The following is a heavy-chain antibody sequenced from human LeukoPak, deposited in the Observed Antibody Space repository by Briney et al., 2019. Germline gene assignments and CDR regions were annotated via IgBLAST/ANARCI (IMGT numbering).Heavy chain of an antibody. CDR2: ISSSSSYI. CDR1: GFTFSSYS. D-gene: IGHD2-2*01. V-gene: IGHV3-21*01. J-gene: IGHJ4*02. Sequence: TGGSLRLSCAASGFTFSSYSMNWVRQAPGKGLEWVSSISSSSSYIYYADSVKGRFTISRDNAKNSLYLQMNSLRDEDTAVYYCARVYCSGTSCYVGVHYFDYWGQGTLVTVSS. CDR3: ARVYCSGTSCYVGVHYFDY.